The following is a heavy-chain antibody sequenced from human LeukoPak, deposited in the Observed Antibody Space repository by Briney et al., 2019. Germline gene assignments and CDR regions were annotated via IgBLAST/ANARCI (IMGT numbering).Heavy chain of an antibody. V-gene: IGHV1-69*13. CDR1: GGSFSTYT. Sequence: SVKVSCKASGGSFSTYTFSWVRQAPGQGLEWMGGIIPFSNTANYAQRFQGRLSITADESTSTAYMELTSLRSEDTAVYYCAREVKTVALDYWGQGTLVTVSS. J-gene: IGHJ4*02. CDR3: AREVKTVALDY. CDR2: IIPFSNTA. D-gene: IGHD4-23*01.